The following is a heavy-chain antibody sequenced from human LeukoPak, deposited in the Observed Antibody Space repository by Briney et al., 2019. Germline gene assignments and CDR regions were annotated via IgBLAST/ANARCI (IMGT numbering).Heavy chain of an antibody. J-gene: IGHJ4*02. V-gene: IGHV1-8*03. CDR1: GYSFTSYD. CDR3: ARQRGGYCGSDSCSYYFDY. Sequence: ASVKVSCKASGYSFTSYDINWVRQATGQGLEWVGCVNPSSGKTGYAQKFQGRVTITRDTSLSTAYMALSSLRSDDTAVYYCARQRGGYCGSDSCSYYFDYWGPGPLVTVSS. CDR2: VNPSSGKT. D-gene: IGHD2-2*01.